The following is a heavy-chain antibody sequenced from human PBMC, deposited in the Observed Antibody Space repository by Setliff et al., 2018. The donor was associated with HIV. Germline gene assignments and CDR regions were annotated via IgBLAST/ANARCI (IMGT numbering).Heavy chain of an antibody. CDR2: IYYSGST. CDR1: GGSISSGAYY. CDR3: ARVKGVYCSSVSCYPSWFDP. Sequence: SETLSLTCTVSGGSISSGAYYWSWIRQHPGKGLEWIGYIYYSGSTYYNPSLKSRVTISVETSKDQVSLKLSSVTAADTAVYYCARVKGVYCSSVSCYPSWFDPWGQGTLVTVSS. V-gene: IGHV4-31*03. D-gene: IGHD2-2*01. J-gene: IGHJ5*02.